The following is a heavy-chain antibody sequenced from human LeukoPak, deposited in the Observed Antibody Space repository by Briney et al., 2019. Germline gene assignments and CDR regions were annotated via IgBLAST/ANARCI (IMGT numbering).Heavy chain of an antibody. D-gene: IGHD3-22*01. J-gene: IGHJ4*02. CDR3: AKDPRYYDSSGYLDY. V-gene: IGHV3-48*01. CDR2: ISSSSSTI. Sequence: GGSLRLSCAASGFTFSSYGMTWVRQAPGKGLEWVSYISSSSSTIYYADSVKGRFTISRDNAKNSLYLQLNSLRAEDTAVYYCAKDPRYYDSSGYLDYWGQGTLVTVSS. CDR1: GFTFSSYG.